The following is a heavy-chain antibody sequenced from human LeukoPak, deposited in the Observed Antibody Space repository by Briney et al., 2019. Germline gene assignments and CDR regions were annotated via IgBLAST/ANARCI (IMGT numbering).Heavy chain of an antibody. V-gene: IGHV4-59*01. J-gene: IGHJ4*02. CDR2: IYYSGST. Sequence: SETLSLTCTVSGGSISSYYWSWIRQPPGKGLEGIGYIYYSGSTNYNPSLKSRVTISVDTSKNQFSLKLSSVTAADTAVYYCAREGYYGSGSYYDYWGQGTLVTVSS. CDR3: AREGYYGSGSYYDY. D-gene: IGHD3-10*01. CDR1: GGSISSYY.